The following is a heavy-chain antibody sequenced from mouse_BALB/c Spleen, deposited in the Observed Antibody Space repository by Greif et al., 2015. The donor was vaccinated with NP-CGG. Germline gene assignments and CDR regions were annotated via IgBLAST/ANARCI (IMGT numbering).Heavy chain of an antibody. J-gene: IGHJ2*01. V-gene: IGHV1-9*01. CDR3: ARSTTVVDFDY. Sequence: QVQLKQSGAELMKPGASVKISCKATGYTFSSYWIEWVKQRPGHGLEWIGEILPGSGSTNYNEKFKGKATFTADTSSNTAYMQLSSLTSEDSAVYYCARSTTVVDFDYWGQGTTLTVSS. CDR1: GYTFSSYW. CDR2: ILPGSGST. D-gene: IGHD1-1*01.